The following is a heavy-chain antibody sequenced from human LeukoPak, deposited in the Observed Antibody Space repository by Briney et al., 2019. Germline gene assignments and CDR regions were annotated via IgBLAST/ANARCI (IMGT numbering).Heavy chain of an antibody. CDR2: IRPYNGNT. CDR3: ARDNYDYVWGTQRVDF. V-gene: IGHV1-18*01. CDR1: GFTFTKCG. J-gene: IGHJ4*02. Sequence: ASVKVSCKASGFTFTKCGINWVRQAPGQGLEWMGLIRPYNGNTNYAQKLQGRVTMTTDTSTSTAYMEVRSLKFDDTAVYYCARDNYDYVWGTQRVDFWGQGTLVTVSS. D-gene: IGHD3-16*01.